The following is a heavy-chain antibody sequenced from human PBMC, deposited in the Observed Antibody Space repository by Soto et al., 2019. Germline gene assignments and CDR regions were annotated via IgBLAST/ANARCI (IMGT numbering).Heavy chain of an antibody. V-gene: IGHV1-69*13. CDR2: IIPIFGTA. CDR1: GGTFSSYA. CDR3: AAVLRFLEWKLRGSYYCGMDV. D-gene: IGHD3-3*01. J-gene: IGHJ6*02. Sequence: SVKVSCKASGGTFSSYAISWVRQAPGQGLEWMGGIIPIFGTANYAPKFQGRVTITADESTSTAHMELSSLRSEDTAVYYCAAVLRFLEWKLRGSYYCGMDVWGPGTTVTVFS.